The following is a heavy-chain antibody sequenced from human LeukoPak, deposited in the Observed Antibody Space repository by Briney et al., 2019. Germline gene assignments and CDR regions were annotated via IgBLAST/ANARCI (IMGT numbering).Heavy chain of an antibody. Sequence: GESLKISCKGSGYSFSTYWIGWVRPMPGKGLEWMGIIYPGDSDTRYCPSFQGQVIISADKSISTAYLQWSSLKASDTAMYYCARHLGMVGATRDAFDLWGQGTMVTVSS. CDR3: ARHLGMVGATRDAFDL. D-gene: IGHD1-26*01. J-gene: IGHJ3*01. V-gene: IGHV5-51*01. CDR1: GYSFSTYW. CDR2: IYPGDSDT.